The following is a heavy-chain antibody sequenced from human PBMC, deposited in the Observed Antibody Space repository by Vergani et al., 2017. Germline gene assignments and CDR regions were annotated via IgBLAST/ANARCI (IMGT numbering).Heavy chain of an antibody. D-gene: IGHD2-15*01. Sequence: EEQLVESGGDLVQPGGSLRVSCTASGFSFSDFYMNWIRQAPGKGLEWVSGISASGAPTYYADSVKGRVTISRDNSKNTLYLQMNSLRAEDTAVYYCAKTGPNGDSGAVTDAFDIWGQGTMVTVSS. J-gene: IGHJ3*02. CDR1: GFSFSDFY. CDR2: ISASGAPT. V-gene: IGHV3-23*04. CDR3: AKTGPNGDSGAVTDAFDI.